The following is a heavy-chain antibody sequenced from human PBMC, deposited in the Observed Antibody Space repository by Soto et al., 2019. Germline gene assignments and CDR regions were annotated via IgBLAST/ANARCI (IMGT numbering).Heavy chain of an antibody. J-gene: IGHJ3*02. CDR1: GFTFSSYG. Sequence: QVQLVESGGGVVQPGRSLRLSCAASGFTFSSYGMHWVRQAPGKGREWVAVISYDGSNKYYADSVKGRFTISRDNSKNTLYLQMTSLRAEDTAVYYCAKIVVVTDDAFDIWGQGTMVTVSS. CDR2: ISYDGSNK. D-gene: IGHD3-22*01. CDR3: AKIVVVTDDAFDI. V-gene: IGHV3-30*18.